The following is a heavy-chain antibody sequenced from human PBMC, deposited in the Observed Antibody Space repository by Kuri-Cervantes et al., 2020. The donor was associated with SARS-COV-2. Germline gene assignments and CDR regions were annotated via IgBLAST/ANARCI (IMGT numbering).Heavy chain of an antibody. CDR2: ISSNSSTI. CDR3: ARDGIITISYYYYYGMDV. V-gene: IGHV3-48*02. J-gene: IGHJ6*02. Sequence: GESLKISCATSGFTFSSYSMNWVRQAPGKGLEWVSYISSNSSTIYYADSVKGRFTISRDNAENSLYLQMNSLRDEDTAVYYCARDGIITISYYYYYGMDVWGQGTTVTVSS. CDR1: GFTFSSYS. D-gene: IGHD3-9*01.